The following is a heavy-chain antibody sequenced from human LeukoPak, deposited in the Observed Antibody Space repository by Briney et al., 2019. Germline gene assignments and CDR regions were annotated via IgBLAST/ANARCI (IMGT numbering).Heavy chain of an antibody. J-gene: IGHJ4*02. CDR2: ISSRGATI. CDR3: ARGGGLGEYNERYYFDS. CDR1: GFDLRILE. V-gene: IGHV3-48*03. D-gene: IGHD3-16*01. Sequence: GGSLRLSCAASGFDLRILEMSWVRQAPGKGLEWVSDISSRGATICYADSVKGRFTISRDNAKNALYLQMNSLRADDTAIYYCARGGGLGEYNERYYFDSWGQGTLVTVSS.